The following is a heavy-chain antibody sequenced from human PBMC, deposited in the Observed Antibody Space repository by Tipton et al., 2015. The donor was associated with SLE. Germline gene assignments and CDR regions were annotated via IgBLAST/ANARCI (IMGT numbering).Heavy chain of an antibody. CDR3: ARGVRIAVVKGWYFDL. D-gene: IGHD6-19*01. CDR1: GGSLNNHF. V-gene: IGHV4-4*07. CDR2: VSPSGGT. Sequence: TLSLTCTVSGGSLNNHFCSWIRQSAGKGLEWIGRVSPSGGTNYNPSLKSRVTMSVDTSKNQLSLNLSSLTAADTAVYYCARGVRIAVVKGWYFDLWGRGTLVTVSS. J-gene: IGHJ2*01.